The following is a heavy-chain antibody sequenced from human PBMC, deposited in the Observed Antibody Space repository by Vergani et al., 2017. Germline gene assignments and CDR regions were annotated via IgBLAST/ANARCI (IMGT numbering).Heavy chain of an antibody. D-gene: IGHD3-22*01. CDR3: ARDRVYYDSSGYESYSGY. Sequence: QVQLVQSGAEVKKPGSSVKVSCKASGGTFSSYAISWVRQAPGQGLEWMGGIILIFGTANYAQKFQGRVTITADESTSTAYMELSSLRAEDTAVYYCARDRVYYDSSGYESYSGYWGQGTLVTVSS. J-gene: IGHJ4*02. V-gene: IGHV1-69*01. CDR1: GGTFSSYA. CDR2: IILIFGTA.